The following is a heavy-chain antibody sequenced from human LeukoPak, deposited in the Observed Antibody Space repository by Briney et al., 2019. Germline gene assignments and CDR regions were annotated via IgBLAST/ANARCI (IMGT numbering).Heavy chain of an antibody. Sequence: SETLSLNCAVYGGSFSGYYWSWIRQPPGKGLEWIGEINHSGSTNYNPSLKSRVTISVDTSKNQFSLKLSSVTAADTAVYYCARGSGSPLYSYYGMDVWGKGTTVTVSS. CDR1: GGSFSGYY. V-gene: IGHV4-34*01. D-gene: IGHD3-10*01. CDR3: ARGSGSPLYSYYGMDV. CDR2: INHSGST. J-gene: IGHJ6*04.